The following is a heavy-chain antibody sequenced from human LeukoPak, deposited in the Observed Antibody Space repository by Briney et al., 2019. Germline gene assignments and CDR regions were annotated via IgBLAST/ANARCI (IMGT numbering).Heavy chain of an antibody. CDR3: ASQTLDADGDPHFYFDY. Sequence: SETLSLTCAVSGGSINSSHWWTWVRQTPGKGLEWIGEIYHSGTTNYNPSLKSRVTISVDKSKNHLSLKLSSVTAADTAVYYCASQTLDADGDPHFYFDYWGQGTLVTVSS. CDR2: IYHSGTT. V-gene: IGHV4-4*02. CDR1: GGSINSSHW. J-gene: IGHJ4*02. D-gene: IGHD4-17*01.